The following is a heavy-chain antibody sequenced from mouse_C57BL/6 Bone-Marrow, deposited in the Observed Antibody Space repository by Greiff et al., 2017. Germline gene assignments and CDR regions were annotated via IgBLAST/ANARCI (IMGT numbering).Heavy chain of an antibody. D-gene: IGHD2-2*01. CDR3: TIMVTTGFDY. CDR1: GYTFTDYE. J-gene: IGHJ2*01. CDR2: IDPETGGT. V-gene: IGHV1-15*01. Sequence: VQLQESGAELVRPGASVTLSCKASGYTFTDYEMHWVKQTPVHGLEWIGAIDPETGGTAYNQKFKGKAILTADKSSSTAYMELRSLTSEDSAVYYCTIMVTTGFDYWGQGTTLTVSS.